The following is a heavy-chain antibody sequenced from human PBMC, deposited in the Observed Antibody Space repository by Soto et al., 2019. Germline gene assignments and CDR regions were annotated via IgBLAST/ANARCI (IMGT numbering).Heavy chain of an antibody. CDR1: VFTFISYA. D-gene: IGHD5-12*01. V-gene: IGHV3-23*01. CDR2: ISGSGGST. Sequence: PGWSLRLSCASSVFTFISYAMRWVRQAPGKGLEWVSAISGSGGSTYYADSVKGRFTISRDNSKNTLYLQMNSLRAEDTAVYYCAKDGLSRYYYYGMDVWGQGTTVTVSS. CDR3: AKDGLSRYYYYGMDV. J-gene: IGHJ6*02.